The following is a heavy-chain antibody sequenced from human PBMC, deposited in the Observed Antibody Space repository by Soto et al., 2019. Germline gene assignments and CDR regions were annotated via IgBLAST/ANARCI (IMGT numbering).Heavy chain of an antibody. J-gene: IGHJ4*02. Sequence: QVQLVESGGGVVQPGRSLRLSYAASGFTFSSYGMHWVRQAPGKGLEWVAVIWYDGSNKYYADSVKGRFTISRDNSKNTLYLQMNSLRAEDTAVYYCATKLRGYSYGLGDYFDYWGQGTLVTVSS. CDR3: ATKLRGYSYGLGDYFDY. D-gene: IGHD5-18*01. CDR1: GFTFSSYG. V-gene: IGHV3-33*01. CDR2: IWYDGSNK.